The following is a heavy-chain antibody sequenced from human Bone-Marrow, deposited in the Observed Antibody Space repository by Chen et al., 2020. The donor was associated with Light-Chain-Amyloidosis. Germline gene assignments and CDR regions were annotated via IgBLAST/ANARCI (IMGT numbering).Heavy chain of an antibody. CDR3: AKDISYDDILPGYPADAFDI. V-gene: IGHV3-23*01. J-gene: IGHJ3*02. Sequence: GSYAMSWVRQAPGKGLEWVSTISGSGGSRYYGDSVKGRLTISRDNSKNALFLQMNSLRAEDTAVYYCAKDISYDDILPGYPADAFDIWGQGTMVTVSS. CDR1: GSYA. D-gene: IGHD3-9*01. CDR2: ISGSGGSR.